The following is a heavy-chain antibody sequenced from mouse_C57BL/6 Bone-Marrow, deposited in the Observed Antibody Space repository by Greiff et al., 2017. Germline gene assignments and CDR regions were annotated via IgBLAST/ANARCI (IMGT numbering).Heavy chain of an antibody. Sequence: QVQLQQPGAELVMPGASVKLSCKASGYTFTSYWMHWVKQRPGQGLEWIGEIDPSDSYTNYNQKFKGKSTLTVDKSSSTAYMQLSSLTSEDSAVXDGAREGGTTVRGYFDVWGTGTTVTVSS. CDR3: AREGGTTVRGYFDV. CDR2: IDPSDSYT. V-gene: IGHV1-69*01. D-gene: IGHD1-1*01. J-gene: IGHJ1*03. CDR1: GYTFTSYW.